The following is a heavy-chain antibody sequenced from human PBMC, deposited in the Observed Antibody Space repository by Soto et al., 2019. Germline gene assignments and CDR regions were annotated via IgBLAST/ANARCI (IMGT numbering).Heavy chain of an antibody. CDR3: AREEYVWGSYRYRYFDY. CDR1: GYTFIGYY. Sequence: GASVKVSCKASGYTFIGYYMHWVRQAPGQGLEWMGWINPNSGGTNYAQKFQGRVTMTRDTSISTAYMELSRLRSDDTAVYYCAREEYVWGSYRYRYFDYWGQGTLVTVSP. J-gene: IGHJ4*02. CDR2: INPNSGGT. V-gene: IGHV1-2*02. D-gene: IGHD3-16*02.